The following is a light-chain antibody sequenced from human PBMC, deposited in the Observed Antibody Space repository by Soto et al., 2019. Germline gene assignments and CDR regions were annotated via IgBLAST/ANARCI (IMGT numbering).Light chain of an antibody. CDR3: QQYGSSTWT. CDR2: GAS. J-gene: IGKJ1*01. V-gene: IGKV3-20*01. Sequence: EIVMTQSPDTLSVSPGERATLSCRASQSVRTFLAWYQQKPGQAPRLLIYGASSRATGIPDRFSGSGSGTDFTLTISRLEPEDFAAYYCQQYGSSTWTFGQGTKVDIK. CDR1: QSVRTF.